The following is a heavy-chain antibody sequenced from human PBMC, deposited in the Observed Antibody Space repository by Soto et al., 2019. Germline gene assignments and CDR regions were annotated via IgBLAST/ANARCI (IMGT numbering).Heavy chain of an antibody. CDR3: ASLAYCSGGSCYPAPYYYYYYMDV. V-gene: IGHV4-39*01. J-gene: IGHJ6*03. D-gene: IGHD2-15*01. CDR1: GGSISSSSYY. CDR2: IYYSGST. Sequence: QLQLQESGPGLVKPSETLSLTCTVSGGSISSSSYYWGWIRQPPGKGLEWIGSIYYSGSTYYNPSLKSRVTISVDTSENQFSLKLSSVTAADTAVYYCASLAYCSGGSCYPAPYYYYYYMDVWGKGTTVTVSS.